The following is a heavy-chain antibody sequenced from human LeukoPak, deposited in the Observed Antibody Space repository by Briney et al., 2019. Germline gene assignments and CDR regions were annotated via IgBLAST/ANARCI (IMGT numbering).Heavy chain of an antibody. CDR3: TSGSGSYSRFCDY. CDR2: ISYDGSNK. Sequence: GGSLRLSCAASGFTFSSFAMHWVRQAPGKGLEWVAVISYDGSNKYYADSVKGRFTISRDNSKNTLYLQMNSLRAEDTAVYYCTSGSGSYSRFCDYWGQGTLVTVSS. CDR1: GFTFSSFA. D-gene: IGHD1-26*01. V-gene: IGHV3-30-3*01. J-gene: IGHJ4*02.